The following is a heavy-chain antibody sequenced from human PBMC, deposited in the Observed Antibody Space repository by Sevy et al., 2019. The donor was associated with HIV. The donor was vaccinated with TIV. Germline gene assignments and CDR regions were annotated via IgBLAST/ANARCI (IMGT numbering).Heavy chain of an antibody. J-gene: IGHJ6*03. CDR1: GFTSSDYY. CDR2: ISSSSSYT. V-gene: IGHV3-11*06. Sequence: GESLKISCAASGFTSSDYYMSWIRQAPGKGLEWVSYISSSSSYTNYADSVKGRFTISRDNAKNSLYLQMNSLRAEDTAVYYCARVCHTADRNYYYYMDVWGKGTTVTVSS. CDR3: ARVCHTADRNYYYYMDV. D-gene: IGHD5-18*01.